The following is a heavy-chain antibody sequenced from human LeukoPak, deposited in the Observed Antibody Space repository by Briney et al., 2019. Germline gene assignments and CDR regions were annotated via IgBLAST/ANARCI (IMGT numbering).Heavy chain of an antibody. Sequence: GASVKVSCKASGYTFTSYGISWVRQAPGQGLEWMGWISAYNGNTNYAQKLQGRVTMTTDTSTSTAYMELRSLRSDDTAVYYCARIKSVVVTAIPVGAFDIWGQGTMVTVSS. J-gene: IGHJ3*02. D-gene: IGHD2-21*02. CDR3: ARIKSVVVTAIPVGAFDI. CDR2: ISAYNGNT. V-gene: IGHV1-18*01. CDR1: GYTFTSYG.